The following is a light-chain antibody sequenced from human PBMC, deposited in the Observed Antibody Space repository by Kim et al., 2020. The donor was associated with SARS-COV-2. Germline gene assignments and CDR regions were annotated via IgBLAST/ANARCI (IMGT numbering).Light chain of an antibody. Sequence: GQSGTISRTGTSNDVGSYDRVSWYQQPPGTAPKLMIYEVRNRPSGVPDRFSGSKSDNTASLTISGLQAEDEADYYCSSYTTSSTWVFGGGTQLTVL. V-gene: IGLV2-18*02. CDR2: EVR. CDR1: SNDVGSYDR. J-gene: IGLJ3*02. CDR3: SSYTTSSTWV.